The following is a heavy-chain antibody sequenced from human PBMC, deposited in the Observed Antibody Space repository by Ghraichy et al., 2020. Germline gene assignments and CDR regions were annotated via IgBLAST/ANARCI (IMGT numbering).Heavy chain of an antibody. CDR2: ISGSGGST. J-gene: IGHJ4*02. V-gene: IGHV3-23*01. CDR3: AKILYYDSSGYYPYYFDY. D-gene: IGHD3-22*01. CDR1: GFTFSSYA. Sequence: GGSLRLSCAASGFTFSSYAMSWVRQAPGKGLEWVSAISGSGGSTYYADSVKGRFTISRDNSKNTLYLQMNSLRAEDTAVYYCAKILYYDSSGYYPYYFDYWGQGTLVTVSS.